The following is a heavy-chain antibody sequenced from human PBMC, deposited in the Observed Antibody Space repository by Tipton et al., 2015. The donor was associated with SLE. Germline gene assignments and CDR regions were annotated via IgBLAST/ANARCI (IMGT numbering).Heavy chain of an antibody. V-gene: IGHV4-30-2*01. CDR1: GGSISSGGYS. CDR2: IYHSGST. D-gene: IGHD6-13*01. CDR3: ARDPGIAAAEGWYFDL. Sequence: LRLSCAVSGGSISSGGYSWSWIRQPPGKGLEWIGYIYHSGSTYYNPSLKSRVTISVDRSKNQFSLKLSSVTAADTAVYYCARDPGIAAAEGWYFDLWGRGTLVTVSS. J-gene: IGHJ2*01.